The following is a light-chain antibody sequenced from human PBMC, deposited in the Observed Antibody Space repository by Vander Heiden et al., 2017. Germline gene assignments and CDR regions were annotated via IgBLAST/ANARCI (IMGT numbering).Light chain of an antibody. J-gene: IGLJ3*02. CDR3: SSYTNRATLV. Sequence: QSPLTQPASASGPPGQSTATPCYGSSSGVGSYNYFSYYQQHPAKPPNLMLYVVSNHPSGFSPRFSGCKSGDATSLPISGLEAAEEADYYCSSYTNRATLVFGGGTKLTVL. V-gene: IGLV2-14*01. CDR2: VVS. CDR1: SSGVGSYNY.